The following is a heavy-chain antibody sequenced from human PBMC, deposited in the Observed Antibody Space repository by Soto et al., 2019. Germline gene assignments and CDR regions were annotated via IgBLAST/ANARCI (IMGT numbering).Heavy chain of an antibody. CDR1: GYTFSTSG. D-gene: IGHD1-20*01. CDR3: ARDTESNRYND. V-gene: IGHV1-18*01. J-gene: IGHJ1*01. CDR2: IRPDNGNR. Sequence: RASVKVSCKTSGYTFSTSGISWVRQAPGQGLGWVGWIRPDNGNRKSAQRLQGRVTLTTDTSASTAYMELRSLTSDDTAMYYCARDTESNRYNDWGQGTLVTVSS.